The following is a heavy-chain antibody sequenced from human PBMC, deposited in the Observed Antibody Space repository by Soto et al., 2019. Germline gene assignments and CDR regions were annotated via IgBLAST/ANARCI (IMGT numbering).Heavy chain of an antibody. CDR3: AREGPAHYYDYGMDV. Sequence: QVQLVQSRGEVKKPGASVKVSCKTSGYSFTTYGISWVRQAPGQGLEWMGWISGYNGNTNYAQNLQGRVTMTTDTSTSTAYMELRSLRSDDTAVYYCAREGPAHYYDYGMDVWGQGSPVTVSS. CDR1: GYSFTTYG. J-gene: IGHJ6*02. V-gene: IGHV1-18*01. CDR2: ISGYNGNT.